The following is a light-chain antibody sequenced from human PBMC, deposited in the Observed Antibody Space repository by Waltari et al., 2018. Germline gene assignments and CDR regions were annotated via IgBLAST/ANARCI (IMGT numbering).Light chain of an antibody. CDR2: RDT. CDR1: KLGYKS. V-gene: IGLV3-1*01. CDR3: QSFDATLSASV. J-gene: IGLJ2*01. Sequence: SYELTQPPSVAVSPGQTASISCSGEKLGYKSACGYQQKPGQSPVLVICRDTKRPSGVPDRFCGSESGTSASLDIAGLRSEDEADYYCQSFDATLSASVFGGGTKLTVL.